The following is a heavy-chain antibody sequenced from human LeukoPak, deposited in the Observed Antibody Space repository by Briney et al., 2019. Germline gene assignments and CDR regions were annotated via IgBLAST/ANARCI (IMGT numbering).Heavy chain of an antibody. Sequence: SVKVSCKASGGTFSSYAISWVRQAPGQGLERMGRIIPIFGTANYAQKFQGRVTITTDESTSTAYMELSSLRSEDTAVYYCARERQCSSTSCHYDYWGQGTLVTVSS. CDR1: GGTFSSYA. D-gene: IGHD2-2*01. V-gene: IGHV1-69*05. CDR3: ARERQCSSTSCHYDY. CDR2: IIPIFGTA. J-gene: IGHJ4*02.